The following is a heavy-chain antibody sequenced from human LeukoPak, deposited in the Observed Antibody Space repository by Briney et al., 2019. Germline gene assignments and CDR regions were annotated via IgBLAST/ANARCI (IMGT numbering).Heavy chain of an antibody. V-gene: IGHV4-34*01. CDR1: GGSFSGYY. Sequence: SETLSLTCAVYGGSFSGYYWSWIRQPPGKGLEWIGEINHSGSTNYNPSLKSRVTISVDTSKNQFPLKLSSVTAADTAVYYCARYYAEGTWFDPWGQGTLVTVSS. CDR3: ARYYAEGTWFDP. CDR2: INHSGST. J-gene: IGHJ5*02. D-gene: IGHD1-26*01.